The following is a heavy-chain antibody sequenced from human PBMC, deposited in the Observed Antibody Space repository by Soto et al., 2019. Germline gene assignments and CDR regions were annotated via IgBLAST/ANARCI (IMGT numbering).Heavy chain of an antibody. CDR2: IYYSGNT. J-gene: IGHJ4*02. CDR1: GGSISSGAYY. D-gene: IGHD6-13*01. Sequence: LSLTCTVSGGSISSGAYYWSWIRQHPGKGLEWIGYIYYSGNTYYNPSLKSRVTISVDTSKNQFSLKLSSVTAADTAVYYCARESGSSRSSYDYWGQGTLVTVSS. V-gene: IGHV4-31*03. CDR3: ARESGSSRSSYDY.